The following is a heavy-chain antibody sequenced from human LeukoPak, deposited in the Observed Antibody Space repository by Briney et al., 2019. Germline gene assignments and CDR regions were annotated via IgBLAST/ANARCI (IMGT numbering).Heavy chain of an antibody. CDR1: GGSISSYY. CDR3: ARGELLWFGELLFFDY. Sequence: SETLSLTCTVSGGSISSYYWSWIRQPPGKGLEWIGYIYYSGSTYYNPSLKSRVTISVDTSKNQFSLKLSSVTAADTAVYYCARGELLWFGELLFFDYWGQGTLVTVSS. D-gene: IGHD3-10*01. CDR2: IYYSGST. J-gene: IGHJ4*02. V-gene: IGHV4-59*08.